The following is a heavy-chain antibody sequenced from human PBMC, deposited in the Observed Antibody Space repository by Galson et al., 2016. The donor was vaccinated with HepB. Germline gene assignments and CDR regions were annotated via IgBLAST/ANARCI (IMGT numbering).Heavy chain of an antibody. CDR3: IRGDVKLDY. V-gene: IGHV3-73*01. D-gene: IGHD3-10*01. CDR2: IRSKANSYAT. Sequence: SLRLSCAASGFTFSGSAMHWVRQASGKGLEWVGRIRSKANSYATSYVASVKGRFTISSDDSKNTAYLQMNSLQTEDTAVYYCIRGDVKLDYCGQGTLVTVSS. J-gene: IGHJ4*02. CDR1: GFTFSGSA.